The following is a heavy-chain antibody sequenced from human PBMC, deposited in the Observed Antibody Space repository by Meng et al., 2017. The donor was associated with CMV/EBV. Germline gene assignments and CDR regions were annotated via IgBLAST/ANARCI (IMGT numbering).Heavy chain of an antibody. Sequence: LSLTCAASGFPFSSYAMSWVRQAPGKGLEWVSGIRGNGASADYADSMKGRFTISRDNSKNTLYLQMNSLRAEDTAVYYCAKESLRFLERVNWFDSWGQGTLVTVSS. D-gene: IGHD3-3*01. V-gene: IGHV3-23*01. CDR1: GFPFSSYA. CDR3: AKESLRFLERVNWFDS. CDR2: IRGNGASA. J-gene: IGHJ5*01.